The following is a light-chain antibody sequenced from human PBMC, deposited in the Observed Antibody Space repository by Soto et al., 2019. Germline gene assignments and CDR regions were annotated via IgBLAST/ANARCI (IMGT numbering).Light chain of an antibody. J-gene: IGLJ2*01. CDR3: AAWDDSLTGMV. V-gene: IGLV1-44*01. CDR2: SSN. CDR1: SSNIGSNS. Sequence: QSVLTQPPSASGTPGQRVTISCSGSSSNIGSNSVNWYQQLPGTAPKLLMYSSNQRPSGVPDRFSGSKSGTSASLAISGLQSEGDADYSCAAWDDSLTGMVFGGGTKVTVL.